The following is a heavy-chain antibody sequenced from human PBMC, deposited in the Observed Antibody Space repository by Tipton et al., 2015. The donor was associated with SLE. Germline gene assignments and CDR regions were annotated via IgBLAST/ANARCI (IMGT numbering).Heavy chain of an antibody. CDR1: GGSITSGYYY. D-gene: IGHD3-10*01. V-gene: IGHV4-61*02. CDR2: IYTSGTT. CDR3: ARGGNFLWFGSFDP. J-gene: IGHJ5*02. Sequence: TLSLTCTVSGGSITSGYYYWTWFRPPPGKGLEWIGFIYTSGTTNYNPSLKSRVTIAADTSKDQFSLKLSSVTAADTAVYYCARGGNFLWFGSFDPWGQGTLVTVSS.